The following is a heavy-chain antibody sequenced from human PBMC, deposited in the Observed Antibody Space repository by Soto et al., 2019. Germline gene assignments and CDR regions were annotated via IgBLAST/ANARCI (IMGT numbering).Heavy chain of an antibody. CDR2: IYQSGTT. V-gene: IGHV4-38-2*01. CDR1: GYSISRGFY. CDR3: ARSSLRGVFDP. Sequence: SETLSLTCGVSGYSISRGFYWDWIRQPPGKGLEWIGRIYQSGTTSYNPSLKSRVTISVDTSKNQFYLKVNSVTAADTAVYYCARSSLRGVFDPWGQGTLVTGS. D-gene: IGHD3-10*01. J-gene: IGHJ5*02.